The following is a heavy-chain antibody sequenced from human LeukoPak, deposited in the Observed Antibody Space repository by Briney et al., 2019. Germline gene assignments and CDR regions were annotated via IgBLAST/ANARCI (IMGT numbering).Heavy chain of an antibody. Sequence: SETLSLTCAVYGGSFSGYYWSWVRQPPGKGLEWIGEINHSGSNNYNPSLKSRVTISVDTSKNQFSLKLSSVTAADTALYYCARTFMEDSDNDNWALDIWGQGTMVTVSS. CDR1: GGSFSGYY. D-gene: IGHD5-12*01. CDR3: ARTFMEDSDNDNWALDI. J-gene: IGHJ3*02. V-gene: IGHV4-34*01. CDR2: INHSGSN.